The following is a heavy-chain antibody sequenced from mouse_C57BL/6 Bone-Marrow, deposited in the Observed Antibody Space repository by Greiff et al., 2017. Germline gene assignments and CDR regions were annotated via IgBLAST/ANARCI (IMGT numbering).Heavy chain of an antibody. Sequence: QVQLKESGAELVKPGASVTLSCKASGYTFTSYWMHWVKQRPGQGLEWIGYINPSSGYTKYNQKFKDKATLTADKSSSTAYMQLSSLTYEDSAVYYGARRGYGYWYFDVGGTGTTVTVSS. V-gene: IGHV1-7*01. J-gene: IGHJ1*03. CDR1: GYTFTSYW. CDR2: INPSSGYT. CDR3: ARRGYGYWYFDV. D-gene: IGHD1-1*02.